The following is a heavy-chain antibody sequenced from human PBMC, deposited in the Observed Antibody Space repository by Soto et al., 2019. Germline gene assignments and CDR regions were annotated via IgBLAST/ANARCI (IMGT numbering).Heavy chain of an antibody. CDR2: IYYSGST. Sequence: QVQLQESGPGLVKPSETLSLTCTVSGGSISSYYWSWIRQPPGKGLEWIGYIYYSGSTNYNPSLKSRVTISVDTSKNQFSLKLSSVTAADPAVYYCARAGGRITIFGVVTHAFDIWGQGTMVTVSS. V-gene: IGHV4-59*01. J-gene: IGHJ3*02. D-gene: IGHD3-3*01. CDR1: GGSISSYY. CDR3: ARAGGRITIFGVVTHAFDI.